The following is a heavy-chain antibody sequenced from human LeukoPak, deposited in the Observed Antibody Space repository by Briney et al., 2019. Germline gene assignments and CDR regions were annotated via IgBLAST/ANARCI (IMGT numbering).Heavy chain of an antibody. D-gene: IGHD3-9*01. CDR1: GYAFTSYY. J-gene: IGHJ3*02. Sequence: ASVKVSCKASGYAFTSYYMHWVQQAPGQGLEWMGIINPSGGSTSYAQKFQGRVTMTRDTSTSTVYMELSSLRSEDTAVYYCARGCYDILTGYHDAFDIWGQGTMVTVSS. CDR3: ARGCYDILTGYHDAFDI. V-gene: IGHV1-46*01. CDR2: INPSGGST.